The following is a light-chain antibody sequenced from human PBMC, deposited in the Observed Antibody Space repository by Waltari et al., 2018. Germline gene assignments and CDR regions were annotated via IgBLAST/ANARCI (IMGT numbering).Light chain of an antibody. CDR2: SAS. V-gene: IGKV3-20*01. J-gene: IGKJ1*01. CDR3: QQYGSSPKT. Sequence: EIVLTQSPGNLSLSPGERTTLSCRASQSVSSSYLAWYQQKPGQAPRLLIYSASRRATGIPDRFSGSGSGTDFTLTISRLEPEDFAVYYCQQYGSSPKTLGQGTKVEIK. CDR1: QSVSSSY.